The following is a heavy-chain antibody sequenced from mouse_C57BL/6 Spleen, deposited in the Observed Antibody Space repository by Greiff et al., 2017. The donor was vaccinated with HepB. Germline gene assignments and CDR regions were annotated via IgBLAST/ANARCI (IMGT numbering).Heavy chain of an antibody. D-gene: IGHD1-1*01. CDR3: ARERVDYYGSSSWFAY. CDR1: GYAFSSSW. Sequence: QVQLQHSGPELVKPGASVKISCKASGYAFSSSWMNWVKQRPGKGLEWIGRIYPGDGDTNYNGKFKGKATLTADKSSSTAYMQLSSLTSEDSAVYFCARERVDYYGSSSWFAYWGQGTLVTVSA. V-gene: IGHV1-82*01. J-gene: IGHJ3*01. CDR2: IYPGDGDT.